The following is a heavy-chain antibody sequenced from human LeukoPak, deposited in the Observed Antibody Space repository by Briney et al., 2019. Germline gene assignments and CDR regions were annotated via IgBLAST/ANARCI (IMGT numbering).Heavy chain of an antibody. CDR3: ARGRYLTTLGGAAAGFLGY. CDR1: GGSFSGYY. CDR2: INHSGST. D-gene: IGHD6-13*01. V-gene: IGHV4-34*01. Sequence: PSETLSLTCGVYGGSFSGYYWNWIRQSPGKGLEWIGEINHSGSTNYNPSLKSRVTMSVDTSQKQFSLRLTSLRAADTAVYYCARGRYLTTLGGAAAGFLGYWGQGTVVTVSS. J-gene: IGHJ4*02.